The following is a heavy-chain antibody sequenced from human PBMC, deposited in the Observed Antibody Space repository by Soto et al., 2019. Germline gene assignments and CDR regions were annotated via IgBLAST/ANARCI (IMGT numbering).Heavy chain of an antibody. J-gene: IGHJ6*02. CDR3: ARDIAEYTGGMDV. CDR2: IWYDGSTK. CDR1: GFTFSSYG. V-gene: IGHV3-33*01. D-gene: IGHD3-10*01. Sequence: QVQLVESGGGVVQPGRSLRLSCAASGFTFSSYGMHWVRQAPGKGLEWVAVIWYDGSTKYYADSVKGRFTISRDNSKNTLYLQMNSLRAEDTAVYYCARDIAEYTGGMDVWGQGTTVTVSS.